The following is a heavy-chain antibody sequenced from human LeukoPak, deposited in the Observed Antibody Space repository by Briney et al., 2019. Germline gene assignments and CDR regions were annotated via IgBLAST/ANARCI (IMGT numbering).Heavy chain of an antibody. CDR2: IGTDGSYI. CDR1: GFTFSSHN. Sequence: GGSLRLSCAASGFTFSSHNMNWVRQAPMKGLEWVSSIGTDGSYIYYADAVQGRFTSSRDNAKNSLYLQMNSRTAEDTAVYYCARKMKTGDRVGTFDIWGQGTMVTVSS. CDR3: ARKMKTGDRVGTFDI. D-gene: IGHD1-1*01. V-gene: IGHV3-21*01. J-gene: IGHJ3*02.